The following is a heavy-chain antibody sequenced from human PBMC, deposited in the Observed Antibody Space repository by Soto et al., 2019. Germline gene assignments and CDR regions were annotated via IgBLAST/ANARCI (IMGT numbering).Heavy chain of an antibody. Sequence: SETLSLTCAVYGGSFSAYYWTWIRQSPGKGLEWIGEIHHSGGPKYNPSLKSRVTISADTSKNQFALELSSVTAADTAVYYCASYGSGSCYNGYYFDYWGQGTLVTVS. CDR3: ASYGSGSCYNGYYFDY. J-gene: IGHJ4*02. D-gene: IGHD3-10*01. CDR1: GGSFSAYY. CDR2: IHHSGGP. V-gene: IGHV4-34*01.